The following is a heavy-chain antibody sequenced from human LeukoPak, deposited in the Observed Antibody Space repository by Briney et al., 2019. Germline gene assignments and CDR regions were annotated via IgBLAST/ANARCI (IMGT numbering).Heavy chain of an antibody. CDR3: ARRLIVGAAFDY. D-gene: IGHD1-26*01. J-gene: IGHJ4*02. Sequence: PSESLSLTCTVSGGSLSSYYWSWIRQPPGNGLEWIWYIYSSGSTNYNPSLKSRLTISVDTSKNQFSLKLSSVTAADTAVYYCARRLIVGAAFDYWGQGTLATVSS. V-gene: IGHV4-59*01. CDR1: GGSLSSYY. CDR2: IYSSGST.